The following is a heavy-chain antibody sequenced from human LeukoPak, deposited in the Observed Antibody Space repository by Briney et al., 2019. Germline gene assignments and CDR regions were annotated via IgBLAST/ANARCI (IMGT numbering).Heavy chain of an antibody. Sequence: GGSLRLSCAASGFTFSGYWMSWVRQAPGKGLEWVANIKQDGSEKYYVDSVKGRFAISRDNAKNSLYLQLNSLRAEDTALYYCARGSGYYTVYFDYWGQGALVTVSS. CDR1: GFTFSGYW. J-gene: IGHJ4*02. V-gene: IGHV3-7*01. CDR3: ARGSGYYTVYFDY. D-gene: IGHD3-22*01. CDR2: IKQDGSEK.